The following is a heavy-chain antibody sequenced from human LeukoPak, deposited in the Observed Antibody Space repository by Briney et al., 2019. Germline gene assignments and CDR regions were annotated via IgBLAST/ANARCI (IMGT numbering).Heavy chain of an antibody. D-gene: IGHD1-26*01. CDR2: VTSSSTNI. CDR3: ATSGNYYLKY. Sequence: GGSLRLSCAASGFTFSTYNMNWVRQAPGKGLEWVSHVTSSSTNIYYADSVKGRFTISRDNAKNALSLQMNSLRDEDTAVYYCATSGNYYLKYWGQGTLVTVSS. J-gene: IGHJ4*02. CDR1: GFTFSTYN. V-gene: IGHV3-48*02.